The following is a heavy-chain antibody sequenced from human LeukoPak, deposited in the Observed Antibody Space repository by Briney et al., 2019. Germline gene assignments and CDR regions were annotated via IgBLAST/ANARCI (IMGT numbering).Heavy chain of an antibody. CDR2: IIPIFGTA. Sequence: SVKVSCKASGGTFSSYAISWVRQAPGQGLEWMGGIIPIFGTANYAQKFQGRVTITADESTSTAYMELSSLRSEDTAVYYCARDKVTGDAFDIWGQGTMVTVSS. D-gene: IGHD2-21*02. CDR1: GGTFSSYA. J-gene: IGHJ3*02. V-gene: IGHV1-69*13. CDR3: ARDKVTGDAFDI.